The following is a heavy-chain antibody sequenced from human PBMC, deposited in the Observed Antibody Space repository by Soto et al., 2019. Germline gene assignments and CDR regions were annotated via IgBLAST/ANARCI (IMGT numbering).Heavy chain of an antibody. V-gene: IGHV3-33*01. CDR1: GFTFSSYG. J-gene: IGHJ4*02. CDR2: IWYDGSNK. Sequence: QVQLVESGGGVVQPGRSLRLSCAASGFTFSSYGMHWVRQAPGKGLEWVAVIWYDGSNKYYADSVKGRFTISRDNYKNTLYLQMNSLRAEDTAVDYCARDQDGTKDYWGQGTLVTVSS. D-gene: IGHD2-15*01. CDR3: ARDQDGTKDY.